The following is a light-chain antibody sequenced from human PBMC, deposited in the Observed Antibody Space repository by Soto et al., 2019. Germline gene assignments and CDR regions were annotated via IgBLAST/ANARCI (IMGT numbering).Light chain of an antibody. CDR2: DAS. CDR3: QQRSNGPPIT. V-gene: IGKV3-11*01. Sequence: EIVLTQSPATLSLSPGERATLSCRASQSVSSYLAWYQQKPGQAPRLLIYDASNRATGIPARFSGSGSGTDFTLTISSLEPEDVAFYYCQQRSNGPPITFCQGPRLEIK. CDR1: QSVSSY. J-gene: IGKJ5*01.